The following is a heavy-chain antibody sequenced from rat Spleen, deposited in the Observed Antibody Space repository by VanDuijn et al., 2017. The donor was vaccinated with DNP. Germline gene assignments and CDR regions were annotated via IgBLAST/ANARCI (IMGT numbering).Heavy chain of an antibody. V-gene: IGHV5-17*01. D-gene: IGHD1-11*01. CDR1: GFTFSDYA. J-gene: IGHJ4*01. CDR2: IDYDGSST. CDR3: ARDYGYYYAMDG. Sequence: EVQLVESGGDLVQPGRSLKLSCAASGFTFSDYAMAWVRQAPKKGLEWVTTIDYDGSSTYYQDSVKGRFTISRDNAKSTQYLQMNSLRSEDTATYYCARDYGYYYAMDGWGQGTSVTVSS.